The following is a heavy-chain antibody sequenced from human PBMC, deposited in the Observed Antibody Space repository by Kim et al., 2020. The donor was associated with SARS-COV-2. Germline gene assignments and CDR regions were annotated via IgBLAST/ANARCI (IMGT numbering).Heavy chain of an antibody. CDR1: GFTFDDYA. J-gene: IGHJ4*02. Sequence: GGSLRLSCAASGFTFDDYAMHWVRQAPGKGLEWVSGISWNSGSIGYADSVKGRFTISRDNAKNSLYLQMNSLRAEDTALYYCAKAENYVWGSYRGFDYCGQGTLVTVSS. V-gene: IGHV3-9*01. D-gene: IGHD3-16*02. CDR3: AKAENYVWGSYRGFDY. CDR2: ISWNSGSI.